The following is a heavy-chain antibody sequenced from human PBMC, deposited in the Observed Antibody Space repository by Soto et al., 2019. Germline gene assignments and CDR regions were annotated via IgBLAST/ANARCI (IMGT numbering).Heavy chain of an antibody. CDR3: VREKAPLTSTNDPFDR. CDR1: GFTFSSHD. J-gene: IGHJ5*02. Sequence: VQLLESGGALVQPGGSLRLSCAASGFTFSSHDMSWVHQGPGKGLEWVSVISFSGVLTFYADSVRGRFTISRDNSKNTVSLQMNSLRVEDTAVYYCVREKAPLTSTNDPFDRWGQGTLVTVSS. CDR2: ISFSGVLT. V-gene: IGHV3-23*01. D-gene: IGHD1-1*01.